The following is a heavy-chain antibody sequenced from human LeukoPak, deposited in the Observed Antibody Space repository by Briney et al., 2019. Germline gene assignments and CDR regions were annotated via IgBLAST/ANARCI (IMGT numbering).Heavy chain of an antibody. D-gene: IGHD5-24*01. J-gene: IGHJ4*02. Sequence: GGSLRLSCAASGFTFSSYNMNWVRQAPGKGLEWVSFISSTSNTIYYADSVKGRFTISRDNAKNSLYLQMNSLRAEDTAAYYCAREDGFDYCGQGTLVTVSS. CDR1: GFTFSSYN. CDR2: ISSTSNTI. CDR3: AREDGFDY. V-gene: IGHV3-48*01.